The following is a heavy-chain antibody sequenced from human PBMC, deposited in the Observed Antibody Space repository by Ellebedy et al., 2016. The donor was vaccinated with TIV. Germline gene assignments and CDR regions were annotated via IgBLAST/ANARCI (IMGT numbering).Heavy chain of an antibody. D-gene: IGHD2-15*01. CDR3: ARELGGSGGSDFDY. Sequence: PGGSLRLSCAASEFTFSTYHMHWVRQAPGKGLEWVAVIWYDGTAKFYAESVKGRFTISRANSQNTLYLEMNSLRADDTALYYCARELGGSGGSDFDYWGQGTLVTVSS. J-gene: IGHJ4*02. CDR2: IWYDGTAK. V-gene: IGHV3-33*01. CDR1: EFTFSTYH.